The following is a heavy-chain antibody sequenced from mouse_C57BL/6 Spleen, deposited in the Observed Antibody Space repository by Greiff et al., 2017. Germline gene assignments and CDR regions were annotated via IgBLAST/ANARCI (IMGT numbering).Heavy chain of an antibody. V-gene: IGHV1-50*01. CDR2: IDPSDSYT. CDR1: GYTFTSYW. Sequence: VQLQQPGAELVKPGASVKLSCKASGYTFTSYWMQWVKQRPGQGLEWIGEIDPSDSYTNYNQKFKGKATLTVDTSSSTAYMQLSSLTSEDSAVYYCARGSTVGYFDVWGTGTTVTVSS. CDR3: ARGSTVGYFDV. J-gene: IGHJ1*03. D-gene: IGHD1-1*01.